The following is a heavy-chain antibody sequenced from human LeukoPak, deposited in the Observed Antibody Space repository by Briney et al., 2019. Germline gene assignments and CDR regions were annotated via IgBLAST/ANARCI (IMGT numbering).Heavy chain of an antibody. V-gene: IGHV3-64*01. CDR1: GFTFTNYA. CDR3: ARRFAAQLAFVDV. CDR2: ISYNGGST. J-gene: IGHJ6*04. Sequence: AGGSLRLSCAASGFTFTNYAMHWVRQAPGKGLEYVSAISYNGGSTCYANSVKGRFTISRDNSKDTLYLQMGSLRAEDMAVYYCARRFAAQLAFVDVWGKGTTVTVSS. D-gene: IGHD3-3*02.